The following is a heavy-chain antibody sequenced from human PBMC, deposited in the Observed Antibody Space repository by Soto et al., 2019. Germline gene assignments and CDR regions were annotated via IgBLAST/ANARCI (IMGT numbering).Heavy chain of an antibody. CDR1: GFTFSSYW. V-gene: IGHV3-7*01. D-gene: IGHD5-12*01. CDR3: ARDQGNGYNDY. Sequence: GGSLRLSCAASGFTFSSYWMSWVRQAPGKGLEWVANIKQDGSEKYYVDSVKGRFTTSRDNAKNSLYLQMNSLRAEDTAVYYCARDQGNGYNDYWGQGTLVTVSS. CDR2: IKQDGSEK. J-gene: IGHJ4*02.